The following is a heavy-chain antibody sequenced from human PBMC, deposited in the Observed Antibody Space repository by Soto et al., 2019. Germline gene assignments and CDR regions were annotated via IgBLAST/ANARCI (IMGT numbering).Heavy chain of an antibody. CDR2: INHRGTS. J-gene: IGHJ4*02. CDR1: GGSFSGPY. V-gene: IGHV4-34*01. CDR3: ARVSCTATTCYADV. Sequence: PSETLSLTCAVYGGSFSGPYWSWIRQPPGRGLEWIGEINHRGTSNYNPSLKSRATVSIDTSKNQSSLKLNSVTAADTAVYHCARVSCTATTCYADVWGQGALVTVSS. D-gene: IGHD2-2*01.